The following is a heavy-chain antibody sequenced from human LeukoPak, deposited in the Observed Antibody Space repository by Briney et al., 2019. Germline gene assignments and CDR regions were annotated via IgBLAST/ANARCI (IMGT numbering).Heavy chain of an antibody. V-gene: IGHV3-7*01. D-gene: IGHD3-10*01. CDR3: ARSGPIDH. J-gene: IGHJ4*02. CDR2: IRPDAAEK. CDR1: GFTFGTYW. Sequence: PGGSLRLSCAASGFTFGTYWMTWVRQAPGKGLEWVANIRPDAAEKSYVDSVKGRFTISRDNTRNSLYLQVNSLRVEDTAIYYCARSGPIDHWGQGTLVTVSS.